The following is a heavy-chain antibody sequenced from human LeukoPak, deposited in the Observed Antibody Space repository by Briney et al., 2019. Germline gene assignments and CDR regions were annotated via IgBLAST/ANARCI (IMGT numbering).Heavy chain of an antibody. CDR3: ARVTLSYDFFEGYFDY. J-gene: IGHJ4*02. Sequence: SQTLSLTCTVSGGSISSGGYYWSWIRQHPGKGLEWIGYIYYSGSTYYNPSLKSRVTISVDTSKNQFSLKLSSVTAADTAVYYCARVTLSYDFFEGYFDYWGQGTLVTVSS. V-gene: IGHV4-31*03. CDR1: GGSISSGGYY. D-gene: IGHD3-3*01. CDR2: IYYSGST.